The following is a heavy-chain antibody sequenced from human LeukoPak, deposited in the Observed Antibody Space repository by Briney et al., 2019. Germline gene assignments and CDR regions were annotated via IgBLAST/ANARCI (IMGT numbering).Heavy chain of an antibody. D-gene: IGHD6-6*01. V-gene: IGHV3-11*04. J-gene: IGHJ4*02. Sequence: PGGSLRLSCAASGFTFRDHYMSWIPQAPGKGLEWVSYISNDGTTINYADSVKGRFTVSRDNAKNSVYLQMNSLRVEDTAVYYCVRTARLSDYWGQGTLVTVS. CDR1: GFTFRDHY. CDR3: VRTARLSDY. CDR2: ISNDGTTI.